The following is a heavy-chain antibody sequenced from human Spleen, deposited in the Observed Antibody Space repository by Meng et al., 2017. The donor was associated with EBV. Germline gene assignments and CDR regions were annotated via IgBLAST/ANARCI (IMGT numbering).Heavy chain of an antibody. J-gene: IGHJ4*02. CDR2: INEDGSVI. Sequence: EAQMNESGGGLFQPRRSMRLSFVGSGISAYWMHWVRQGTGKGLVWVARINEDGSVINYADSVKGRFTISRDNAKNTVSLQMNSLRVEDTALYYCAKDCFGARDFWGQGTLVTVSS. CDR3: AKDCFGARDF. V-gene: IGHV3-74*01. D-gene: IGHD1-26*01. CDR1: GISAYW.